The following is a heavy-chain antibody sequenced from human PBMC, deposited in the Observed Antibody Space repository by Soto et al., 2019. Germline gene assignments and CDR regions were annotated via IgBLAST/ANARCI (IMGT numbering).Heavy chain of an antibody. CDR2: ISAYNGNT. Sequence: SVKVSCKASGYTFTSYGFSWVRLAPGHGLEWMGWISAYNGNTNYAQKLQGRVTMTTDTSTSTAYMELRSLRSDDTAVYYCARMDQYEPFDIWGQGTMVTVSS. CDR3: ARMDQYEPFDI. J-gene: IGHJ3*02. CDR1: GYTFTSYG. V-gene: IGHV1-18*01. D-gene: IGHD3-3*01.